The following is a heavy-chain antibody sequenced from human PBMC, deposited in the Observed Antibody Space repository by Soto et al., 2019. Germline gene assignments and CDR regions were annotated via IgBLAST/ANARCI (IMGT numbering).Heavy chain of an antibody. Sequence: QVTLKESGPVLVKPTETLTLTCTVSGLSLSTARMGVSWIRQPPGKALEWLAHIFSNYEKSYSTSLKSRLTISKDTAKSQVVLTMTNLDPVDRAKYYCARTLLPPSYTSFYYYGSGSYRWFDPWGQGTLVTVSS. D-gene: IGHD3-10*01. J-gene: IGHJ5*02. V-gene: IGHV2-26*01. CDR1: GLSLSTARMG. CDR3: ARTLLPPSYTSFYYYGSGSYRWFDP. CDR2: IFSNYEK.